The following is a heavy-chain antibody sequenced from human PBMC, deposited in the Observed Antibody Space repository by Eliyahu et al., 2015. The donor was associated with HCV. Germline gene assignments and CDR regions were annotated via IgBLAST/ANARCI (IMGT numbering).Heavy chain of an antibody. D-gene: IGHD5-18*01. CDR3: ARFKGSYGYDY. Sequence: SWVRQAPGQGLEWMGGIIPIFGTANYAQKFQGRVTITADESTSTAYMELSSLRSEDTAVYYCARFKGSYGYDYWGQGTLXTVSS. J-gene: IGHJ4*02. V-gene: IGHV1-69*01. CDR2: IIPIFGTA.